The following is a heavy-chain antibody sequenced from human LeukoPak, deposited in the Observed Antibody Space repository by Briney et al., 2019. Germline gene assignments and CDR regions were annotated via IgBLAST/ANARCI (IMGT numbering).Heavy chain of an antibody. CDR1: GGSFSVYY. CDR2: INHSGST. CDR3: ARGDTIFGVVSKGNWFDP. Sequence: PSETLSLTCAVYGGSFSVYYWSWIRQPPGKGLEWIGEINHSGSTNYKPSLKSRVTISVDTSKNQFSLKLTSVTAADTAVYYCARGDTIFGVVSKGNWFDPWGQGTLVTVSS. V-gene: IGHV4-34*01. D-gene: IGHD3-3*01. J-gene: IGHJ5*02.